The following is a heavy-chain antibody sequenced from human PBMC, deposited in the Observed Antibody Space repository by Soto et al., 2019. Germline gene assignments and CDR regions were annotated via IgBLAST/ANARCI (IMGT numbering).Heavy chain of an antibody. Sequence: EVQLVESGGGLVQPGGSLRLSCAASGFTLSNYWMTWVRQAPGKELEWVANINYDGSEKNYVDSVKGRFTISRDNTRNSLALQMNTLRAEDTAVYYCLSAGSAVSWGQGTLVTVSS. CDR3: LSAGSAVS. CDR2: INYDGSEK. J-gene: IGHJ4*02. CDR1: GFTLSNYW. D-gene: IGHD3-10*01. V-gene: IGHV3-7*05.